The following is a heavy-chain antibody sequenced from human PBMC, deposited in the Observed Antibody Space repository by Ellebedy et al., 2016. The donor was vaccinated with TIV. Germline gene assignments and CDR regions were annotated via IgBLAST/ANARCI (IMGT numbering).Heavy chain of an antibody. V-gene: IGHV4-34*01. D-gene: IGHD6-19*01. CDR1: GGSLSSDY. J-gene: IGHJ4*02. CDR2: LNHSGST. Sequence: MPGGSLRLSCAVHGGSLSSDYWSWIRQSPEKGLVWIGELNHSGSTSYNPSLKSRVSISVDTPKKQFSLKMSSVTAADTAVYYCARAFQYSSGWAFDYWGQGTLVTVSS. CDR3: ARAFQYSSGWAFDY.